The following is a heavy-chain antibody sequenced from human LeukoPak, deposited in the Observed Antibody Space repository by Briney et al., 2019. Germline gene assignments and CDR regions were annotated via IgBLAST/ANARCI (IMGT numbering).Heavy chain of an antibody. V-gene: IGHV4-34*01. Sequence: PSETLSLTCAVYGGSFSGYYWSWIRQPPGKGLEWIGEINHSGSTNYNPSLKSRVTISVDTSKNQFSLKLSTVTAADTAVYYCASTQTAYSSSWYSYYYYMDVWGKGTTVTVSS. CDR1: GGSFSGYY. J-gene: IGHJ6*03. D-gene: IGHD6-13*01. CDR3: ASTQTAYSSSWYSYYYYMDV. CDR2: INHSGST.